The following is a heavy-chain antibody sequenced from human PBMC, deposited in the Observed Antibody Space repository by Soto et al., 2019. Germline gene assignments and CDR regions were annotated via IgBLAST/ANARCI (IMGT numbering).Heavy chain of an antibody. CDR3: ARSQGSSTSLEIYYYYYYGMDV. V-gene: IGHV1-69*01. D-gene: IGHD2-2*01. CDR2: IIPIPGTA. CDR1: GGTFSSYA. Sequence: QVQLVQSGAEVKKPGSSVKVSCKASGGTFSSYAISWVRQAPGQGLEWMGGIIPIPGTANYAQKFQGRVTITADESTSTADMELSSLRSEDTAVYDCARSQGSSTSLEIYYYYYYGMDVWGQGITVTVSS. J-gene: IGHJ6*02.